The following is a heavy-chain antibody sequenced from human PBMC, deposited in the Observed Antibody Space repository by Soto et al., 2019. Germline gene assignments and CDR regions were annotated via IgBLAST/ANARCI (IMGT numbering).Heavy chain of an antibody. CDR3: ARDFAEDERLFDY. J-gene: IGHJ4*02. CDR1: GFTLSSYW. V-gene: IGHV3-74*01. CDR2: ISSDGRST. Sequence: GSLRLSCVASGFTLSSYWMHWVRQAPGKGLVYVSYISSDGRSTSYADSVKGRFTISRDNAKNTLYLQMNSLRAEDTAVYYCARDFAEDERLFDYWGRGTLVTVSA.